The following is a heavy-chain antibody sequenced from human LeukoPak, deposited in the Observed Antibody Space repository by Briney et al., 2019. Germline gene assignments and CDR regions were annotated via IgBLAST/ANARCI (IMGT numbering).Heavy chain of an antibody. D-gene: IGHD3-22*01. Sequence: GGSLRLSCAASGFTFSSYAMSWVRQAPGKGLEWVSAISGSGGSTYYADSVKGRFTISRDNAKNSLYLQMNSLRAEDTAVYYCARGPEGDYYDSSGTDYWGQGTLVTVSS. CDR2: ISGSGGST. CDR3: ARGPEGDYYDSSGTDY. V-gene: IGHV3-23*01. J-gene: IGHJ4*02. CDR1: GFTFSSYA.